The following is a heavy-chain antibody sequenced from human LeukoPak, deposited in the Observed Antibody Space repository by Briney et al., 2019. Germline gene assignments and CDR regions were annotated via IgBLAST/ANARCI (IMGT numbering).Heavy chain of an antibody. J-gene: IGHJ4*02. CDR2: IYYSGST. CDR1: GGSISSGGYY. CDR3: ARHDYESSGRPFDY. Sequence: SETLSLTCTVSGGSISSGGYYWSWIRQHPGKGLEWIGYIYYSGSTYYNPSLKSRVTISVDTSKNQFSLKLSSVTAADTAVYYCARHDYESSGRPFDYWGQGAQVTVSS. D-gene: IGHD3-22*01. V-gene: IGHV4-31*03.